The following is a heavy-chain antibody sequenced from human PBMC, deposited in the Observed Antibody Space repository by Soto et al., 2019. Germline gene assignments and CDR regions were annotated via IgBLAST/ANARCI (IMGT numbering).Heavy chain of an antibody. J-gene: IGHJ5*02. Sequence: SETLSLTCTVSGGSISSGDYYWSWIRQPPGKGLEWIGYIYYSGSTYYNPSLKSRVTISVDTSKNQFSLKLSSVTAADTAVYYCARVTLLQFWFDPWGQGTLVTVSS. CDR3: ARVTLLQFWFDP. CDR1: GGSISSGDYY. V-gene: IGHV4-30-4*01. D-gene: IGHD4-4*01. CDR2: IYYSGST.